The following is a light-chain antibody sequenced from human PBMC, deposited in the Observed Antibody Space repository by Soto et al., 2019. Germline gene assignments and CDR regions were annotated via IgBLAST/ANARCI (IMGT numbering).Light chain of an antibody. J-gene: IGLJ2*01. CDR2: EVS. CDR3: CSYTRSATLV. V-gene: IGLV2-14*03. Sequence: QSVLTQPPSVSGSPGQSVTISCTGSSSDVGGFNYVSWYQQHPGNAPKLLIYEVSNRPSGVSGRFSASKSGNTASLTISGLQAEDAADYYCCSYTRSATLVFGGGTKVTVL. CDR1: SSDVGGFNY.